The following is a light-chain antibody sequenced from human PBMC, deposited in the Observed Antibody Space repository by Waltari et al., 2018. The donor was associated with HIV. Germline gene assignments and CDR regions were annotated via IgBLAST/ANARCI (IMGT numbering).Light chain of an antibody. J-gene: IGLJ1*01. CDR3: SSFTSSRLYV. CDR1: SSDVGGYNL. Sequence: QSALTQPASVSGSPGQSITISCTGTSSDVGGYNLVSWFRQYPGKAPKLMINDVNNRPSGVPYRFPGFKSGNTASLTISGLQAEDEADYYCSSFTSSRLYVFGTGTKVTVL. CDR2: DVN. V-gene: IGLV2-14*03.